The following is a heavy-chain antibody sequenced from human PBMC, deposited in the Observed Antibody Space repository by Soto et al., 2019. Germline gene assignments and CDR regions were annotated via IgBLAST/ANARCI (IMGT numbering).Heavy chain of an antibody. V-gene: IGHV3-7*04. CDR2: IKQDGSEK. D-gene: IGHD2-15*01. Sequence: EVQLVESGGGLVQPGGSLRLSCAASGFTFSSYWMTWVRQAPGKGLEWVAKIKQDGSEKYYVDSMKGRFTISRDNAKNSLYLQMNNLRAEDTAVYYCARDVSSLLGYYYGMDVWGQGTTVTVSS. J-gene: IGHJ6*02. CDR1: GFTFSSYW. CDR3: ARDVSSLLGYYYGMDV.